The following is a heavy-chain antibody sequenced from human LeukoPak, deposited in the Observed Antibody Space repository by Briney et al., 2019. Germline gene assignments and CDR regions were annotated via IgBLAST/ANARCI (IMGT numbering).Heavy chain of an antibody. D-gene: IGHD6-13*01. CDR2: IYYSGST. V-gene: IGHV4-39*07. CDR1: GGSISSSSYY. Sequence: PSETLSLTCTVSGGSISSSSYYWGWIRQPPGKGLEWIGSIYYSGSTYYNPSLKGRVTISVDTSKNQFSLKLSSVTAADTAVYYCAGSAAGTDAFDIWGQGTMVTVSS. CDR3: AGSAAGTDAFDI. J-gene: IGHJ3*02.